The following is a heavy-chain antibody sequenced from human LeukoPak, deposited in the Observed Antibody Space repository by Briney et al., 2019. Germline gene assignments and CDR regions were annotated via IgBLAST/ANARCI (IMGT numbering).Heavy chain of an antibody. CDR3: ARDAGYSYNYYYYMDV. CDR2: IIPIFGTA. D-gene: IGHD5-18*01. V-gene: IGHV1-69*13. CDR1: GGTFSSYA. Sequence: SVKVSCKASGGTFSSYAISWVRQAPGQGLEWMGGIIPIFGTANYAQKFQGRVTITADESTSTAYMELSSLRSENTAVYYCARDAGYSYNYYYYMDVWGKGTTVTVSS. J-gene: IGHJ6*03.